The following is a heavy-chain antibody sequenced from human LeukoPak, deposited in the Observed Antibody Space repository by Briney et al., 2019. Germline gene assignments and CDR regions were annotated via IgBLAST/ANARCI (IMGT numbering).Heavy chain of an antibody. V-gene: IGHV3-15*01. CDR1: GFTFSSYT. J-gene: IGHJ6*03. Sequence: GGSLRLSCAGSGFTFSSYTMNWVRQAPGKGLEWVGRIKSKTDGGTTDYAAPVKGRFTISRDDSKNTLYLQMNSLKTEDTAVYYCTTSQDRTVVVPAAYHYYYYYMDVWGKGTTVTVSS. CDR3: TTSQDRTVVVPAAYHYYYYYMDV. CDR2: IKSKTDGGTT. D-gene: IGHD2-2*01.